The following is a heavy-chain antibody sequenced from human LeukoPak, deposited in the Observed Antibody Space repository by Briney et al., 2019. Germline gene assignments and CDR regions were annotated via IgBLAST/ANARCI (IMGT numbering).Heavy chain of an antibody. CDR1: GGSFSGYY. CDR3: ARRIDLAGSTFDY. V-gene: IGHV4-39*01. J-gene: IGHJ4*02. CDR2: IYYSGST. Sequence: SETLSLTCAVYGGSFSGYYWVWIRQPPGKGLEWLGSIYYSGSTSYNPSLKRRVTISVDTSKNQFSLNLGAVTAADTAVYYCARRIDLAGSTFDYWGQGALVTVSS. D-gene: IGHD3-9*01.